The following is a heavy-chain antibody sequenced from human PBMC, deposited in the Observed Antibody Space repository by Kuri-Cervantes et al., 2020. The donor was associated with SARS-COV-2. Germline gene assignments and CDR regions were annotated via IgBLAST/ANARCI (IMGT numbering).Heavy chain of an antibody. V-gene: IGHV1-69*10. CDR3: ARGRGLFHADTVERYPPRYYYYYGMDV. Sequence: SVKVSCKASGGTFSSYAISWVRQAPGQGLEWMGGIIPILGIANYAQKFQGRVTITADKSTSTAYMELSSLRSDDTAVYYCARGRGLFHADTVERYPPRYYYYYGMDVWGQGTTVTVSS. J-gene: IGHJ6*02. CDR1: GGTFSSYA. CDR2: IIPILGIA. D-gene: IGHD4-23*01.